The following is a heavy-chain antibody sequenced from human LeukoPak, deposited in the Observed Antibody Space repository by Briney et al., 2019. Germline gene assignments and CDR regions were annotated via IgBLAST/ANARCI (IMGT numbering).Heavy chain of an antibody. Sequence: SQTLSLTCTVSGGSISSGDYYWSWIRQPPGKGLERIGYIYYSGSTYYNPSLKSRVTISVDTSKNQFSLKLSSVTAADTAVYYCARIADVDTAMDPSLDYWGQGTLVTVSS. D-gene: IGHD5-18*01. J-gene: IGHJ4*02. CDR2: IYYSGST. V-gene: IGHV4-30-4*01. CDR3: ARIADVDTAMDPSLDY. CDR1: GGSISSGDYY.